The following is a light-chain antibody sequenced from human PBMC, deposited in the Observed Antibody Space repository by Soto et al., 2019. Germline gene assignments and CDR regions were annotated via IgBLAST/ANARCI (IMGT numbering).Light chain of an antibody. Sequence: QSVLTQPPSASATPGQRVTISCSGASSNIAWYQHLPGTSPKLLIYSNNQRPSGVPDRFSGSKSGTSASLAISGLQSEDEADYYCAAWDDSLNGGVFGGGTKVTVL. CDR2: SNN. CDR1: SSNIA. V-gene: IGLV1-44*01. J-gene: IGLJ3*02. CDR3: AAWDDSLNGGV.